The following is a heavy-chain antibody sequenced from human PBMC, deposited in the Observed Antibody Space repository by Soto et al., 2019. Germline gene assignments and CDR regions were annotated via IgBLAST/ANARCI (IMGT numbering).Heavy chain of an antibody. CDR2: LSGSGDTT. Sequence: GGSLRLSCAASGFTFSSYGMHWVRQAPGKGLEWVSALSGSGDTTYYADSVRGRFSISRDNSKNTLYLQMSSLRGEDTAVYYCAKGTQFFYYYAMDVWGQGTTVTVSS. V-gene: IGHV3-23*01. J-gene: IGHJ6*02. CDR3: AKGTQFFYYYAMDV. CDR1: GFTFSSYG.